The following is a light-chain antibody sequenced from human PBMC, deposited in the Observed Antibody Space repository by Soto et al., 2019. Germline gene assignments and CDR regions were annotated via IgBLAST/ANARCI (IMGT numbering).Light chain of an antibody. V-gene: IGKV1-5*01. Sequence: DIQMTQSRSTLSASVGDRVTITCRASQSLNNGLAWYQQKPGKAPNLLIYDASTLERGVPSRFSGTGSGTEGTITISSLKHDDFATYYCQQYHRSSITFGQGTRLEIK. J-gene: IGKJ5*01. CDR2: DAS. CDR3: QQYHRSSIT. CDR1: QSLNNG.